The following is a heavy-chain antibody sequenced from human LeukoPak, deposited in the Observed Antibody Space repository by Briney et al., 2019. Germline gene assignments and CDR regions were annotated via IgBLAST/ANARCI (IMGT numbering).Heavy chain of an antibody. J-gene: IGHJ6*03. CDR2: IKQDGTEK. CDR3: AREVGSVYYYYYYMDV. CDR1: GFSFTTYW. D-gene: IGHD2-2*01. Sequence: GGSLRLSCAASGFSFTTYWMGWVRQAPGKGLEWVANIKQDGTEKYYVDSVKGRFTISRDNAKNSLYLQMNSLRAEDTAVYYCAREVGSVYYYYYYMDVWGKGTTVTISS. V-gene: IGHV3-7*03.